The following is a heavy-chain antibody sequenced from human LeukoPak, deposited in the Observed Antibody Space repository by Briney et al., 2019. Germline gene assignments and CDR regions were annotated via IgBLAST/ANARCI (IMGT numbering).Heavy chain of an antibody. Sequence: ASVKVSCKTSGGTFNSYAISWVRQAPGQGLEWMGGITAIFRTTNYAQKFQGRVTIAADESMSTVYMELSSLRSEDTAVYYCARHSGYHSTMYLDYWGQGTLVTVSS. D-gene: IGHD3-22*01. CDR2: ITAIFRTT. CDR1: GGTFNSYA. J-gene: IGHJ4*02. CDR3: ARHSGYHSTMYLDY. V-gene: IGHV1-69*13.